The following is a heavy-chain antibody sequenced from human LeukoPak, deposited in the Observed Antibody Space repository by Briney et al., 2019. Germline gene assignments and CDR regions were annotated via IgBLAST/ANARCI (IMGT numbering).Heavy chain of an antibody. J-gene: IGHJ4*02. Sequence: GGSLRLSCSASGFTFSTYAMSWVRQAPGKGLEWVSAISGTGDSTYYADSLKGRFTISRDTKNTLYLQMNSLRAKDTAVYYCAKKGYYDGSGYYMYYFDHWGQGTLVTVSS. CDR1: GFTFSTYA. V-gene: IGHV3-23*01. CDR2: ISGTGDST. D-gene: IGHD3-22*01. CDR3: AKKGYYDGSGYYMYYFDH.